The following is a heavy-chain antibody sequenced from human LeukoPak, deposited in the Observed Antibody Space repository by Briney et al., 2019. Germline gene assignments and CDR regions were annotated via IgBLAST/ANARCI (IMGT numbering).Heavy chain of an antibody. CDR1: GFTFEASA. CDR3: AKVGYCSGGSCYYPPSDFDY. CDR2: ITGGGEST. J-gene: IGHJ4*02. V-gene: IGHV3-23*01. D-gene: IGHD2-15*01. Sequence: GGSLRLSCAASGFTFEASAMSWVRQAPGKGLEWVAVITGGGESTYYADSVKGRFTISRDNSKNTLYLQMNSLRAEDTAVYYCAKVGYCSGGSCYYPPSDFDYWGQGTLVTVSS.